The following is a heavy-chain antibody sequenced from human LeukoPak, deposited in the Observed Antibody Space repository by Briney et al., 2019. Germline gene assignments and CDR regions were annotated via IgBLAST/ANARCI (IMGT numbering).Heavy chain of an antibody. J-gene: IGHJ4*02. CDR3: AKAHGYSYGYAYY. CDR2: ISGSGGST. V-gene: IGHV3-23*01. Sequence: GGSLRLSCAASGFTFSSYWMSWVRQAPGKGLEWVSAISGSGGSTYYADSVKGRFTISRDNSKNTLYLQMNSLRAEDTAVYYCAKAHGYSYGYAYYWGQGTLVTVSS. D-gene: IGHD5-18*01. CDR1: GFTFSSYW.